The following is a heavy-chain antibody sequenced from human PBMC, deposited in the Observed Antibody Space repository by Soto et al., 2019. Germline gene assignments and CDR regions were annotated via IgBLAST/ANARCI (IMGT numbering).Heavy chain of an antibody. V-gene: IGHV4-30-4*01. D-gene: IGHD3-10*01. CDR3: ARDPGSGSYYGWFDP. Sequence: SETLSLTCTVSGGSITSDYSCWSWIRQPPGEGLEWIGHIFDSGTTYTNPSLRSQVAISLDTSKNHFSLTLSSVTAADTAVYYCARDPGSGSYYGWFDPWGQGTLIT. CDR2: IFDSGTT. CDR1: GGSITSDYSC. J-gene: IGHJ5*02.